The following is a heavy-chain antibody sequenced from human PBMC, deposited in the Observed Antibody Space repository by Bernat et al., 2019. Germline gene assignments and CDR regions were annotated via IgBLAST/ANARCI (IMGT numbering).Heavy chain of an antibody. J-gene: IGHJ4*02. CDR1: ALTFSTYH. CDR3: ASEDRGTSY. CDR2: ISSSGSTI. D-gene: IGHD3-16*01. Sequence: EVQLVESGGGLVQPGGSLRLSCAASALTFSTYHFNWVRQAPGKGLEWLSYISSSGSTIYYAASVKGRCTISRDNAKNSLYLQINSLRAEDTAVYYCASEDRGTSYWGQGTLVTVSS. V-gene: IGHV3-48*01.